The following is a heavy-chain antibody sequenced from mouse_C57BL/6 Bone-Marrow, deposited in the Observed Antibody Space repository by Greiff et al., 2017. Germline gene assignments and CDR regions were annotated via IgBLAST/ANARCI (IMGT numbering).Heavy chain of an antibody. D-gene: IGHD2-2*01. CDR1: GYTFTSYW. V-gene: IGHV1-50*01. J-gene: IGHJ3*01. Sequence: QVQLQQSGAELVKPGASVKLSCKASGYTFTSYWMQWVKQRPGQGLEWIGEIDPSDSYTNYNQKFKGKATLTVDTSSSTAYMQLSSLTSEDSAVYYCARGGDLWLRRAWFAYWGQGTLVTVSA. CDR2: IDPSDSYT. CDR3: ARGGDLWLRRAWFAY.